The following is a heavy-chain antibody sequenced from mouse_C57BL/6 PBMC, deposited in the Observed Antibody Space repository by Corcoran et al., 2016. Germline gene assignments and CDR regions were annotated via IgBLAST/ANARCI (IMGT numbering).Heavy chain of an antibody. CDR1: CYTFNDYY. V-gene: IGHV1-75*01. CDR2: IFPGSGST. CDR3: ARGGTTVVVYWYFDV. D-gene: IGHD1-1*01. J-gene: IGHJ1*03. Sequence: QDQLQQSGPVLVKHGATVKIACRASCYTFNDYYLTWVKQSPGQGLEWIGWIFPGSGSTYYNEKFKGKATLTVDKSSSTAYMLLSSLTSEDSAVYFCARGGTTVVVYWYFDVWGRGPTVTVS.